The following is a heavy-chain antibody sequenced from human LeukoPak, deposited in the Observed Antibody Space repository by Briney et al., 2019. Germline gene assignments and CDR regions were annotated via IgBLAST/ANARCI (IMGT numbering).Heavy chain of an antibody. D-gene: IGHD6-19*01. V-gene: IGHV4-59*08. Sequence: SETLSLTCTVSGGSISSYYWSWIRQPPGKGLEWIGYIYYSGSTNYNPSLKSRATISVDTSKNQFSLKLSSVTAADTAVYYCASLAPVAGTLDYWGQGTLVTVSS. CDR2: IYYSGST. J-gene: IGHJ4*02. CDR3: ASLAPVAGTLDY. CDR1: GGSISSYY.